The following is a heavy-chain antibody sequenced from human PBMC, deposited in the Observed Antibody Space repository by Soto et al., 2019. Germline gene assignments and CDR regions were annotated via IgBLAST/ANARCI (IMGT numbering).Heavy chain of an antibody. J-gene: IGHJ4*02. D-gene: IGHD2-2*01. Sequence: EVQLVESGGGLIQPGGSLRLSCAVSGFTVSNNYMSWVRQAPGKGLEGVSVIYSGGYTAYGDSVKGRFTISRDNSKNTLYPQKNTLGAAGRAVYSWGPQPGGGGYWAQGTLVTVSS. V-gene: IGHV3-53*01. CDR2: IYSGGYT. CDR3: GPQPGGGGY. CDR1: GFTVSNNY.